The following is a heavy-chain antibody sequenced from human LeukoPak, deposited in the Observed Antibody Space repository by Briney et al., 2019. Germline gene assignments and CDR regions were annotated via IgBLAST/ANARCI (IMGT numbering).Heavy chain of an antibody. CDR1: GFTFSSYW. J-gene: IGHJ4*02. D-gene: IGHD2-15*01. CDR2: IKNDGSST. V-gene: IGHV3-74*01. Sequence: GGSLRLSCAASGFTFSSYWMYWVRQAPGKGLVWVSRIKNDGSSTSYADSVKGRFTISRDNAKNTLYLQMNSLRAEDTAVYYCTTLFGGSLDYWGQGTLVTVSS. CDR3: TTLFGGSLDY.